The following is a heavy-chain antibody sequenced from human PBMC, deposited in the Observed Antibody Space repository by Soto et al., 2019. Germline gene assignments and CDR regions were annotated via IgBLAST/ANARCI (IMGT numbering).Heavy chain of an antibody. D-gene: IGHD1-26*01. Sequence: GGSLRLSCAGSGYNFGGFWMHWVRQAPGKGLVWVSAISGSGGSTYYADSVKGRFTISRDNSKNTLYLQMNSLRAEDTAVYYCAKDEGGTPPDAFDIWGQGTMVTVSS. J-gene: IGHJ3*02. V-gene: IGHV3-23*01. CDR1: GYNFGGFW. CDR2: ISGSGGST. CDR3: AKDEGGTPPDAFDI.